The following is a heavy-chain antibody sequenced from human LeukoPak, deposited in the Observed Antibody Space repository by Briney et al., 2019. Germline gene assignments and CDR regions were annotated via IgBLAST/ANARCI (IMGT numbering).Heavy chain of an antibody. CDR3: VRDLGVDTSMIFFDY. V-gene: IGHV1-18*01. D-gene: IGHD3/OR15-3a*01. J-gene: IGHJ4*02. Sequence: ASVRVSCKTSGYTFTSFGISWVRQAPGQGLEWMGWISAYNGNINYAQKLQGRVTTTTDTSTSTAYMELRSLRSDDTAVFYCVRDLGVDTSMIFFDYWGQGTLVTVSS. CDR1: GYTFTSFG. CDR2: ISAYNGNI.